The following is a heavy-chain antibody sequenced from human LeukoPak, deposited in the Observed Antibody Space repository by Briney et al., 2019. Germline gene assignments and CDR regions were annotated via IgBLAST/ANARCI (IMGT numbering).Heavy chain of an antibody. D-gene: IGHD6-19*01. CDR1: GFTFSSYA. CDR2: ISYDGSNK. J-gene: IGHJ4*02. Sequence: GRSLRLSCAASGFTFSSYAMHWVRQAPGKGLEWVAVISYDGSNKYYADSVKGRFTISRDNSKNTLYLRMNSLRAEDTAVYYCAGDEAGTNQLDYWGQGTLVTVSS. CDR3: AGDEAGTNQLDY. V-gene: IGHV3-30*04.